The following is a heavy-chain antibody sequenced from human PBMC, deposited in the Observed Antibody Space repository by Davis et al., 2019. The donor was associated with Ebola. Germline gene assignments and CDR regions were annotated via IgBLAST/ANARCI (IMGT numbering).Heavy chain of an antibody. CDR1: GFTISSNA. J-gene: IGHJ4*02. V-gene: IGHV3-53*01. D-gene: IGHD1-26*01. Sequence: GESLKISCAASGFTISSNAMHWVRQAPRKGLEWVSIIGTGYDTYYTDSVKGRFTISRDNSENALYLQMNSLRAEDTAVYYCASREVGLHNLYWGQGTLVTVSS. CDR3: ASREVGLHNLY. CDR2: IGTGYDT.